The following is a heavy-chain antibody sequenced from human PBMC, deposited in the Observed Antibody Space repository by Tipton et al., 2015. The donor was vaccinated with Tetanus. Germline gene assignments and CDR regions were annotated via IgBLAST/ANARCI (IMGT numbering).Heavy chain of an antibody. CDR1: GGSICGSY. CDR3: AREVPAAGHFDS. CDR2: VYYNGNT. Sequence: GLVKPSETLSLTCTVSGGSICGSYWNWIRQPPGKGLEWIGYVYYNGNTHYNPALKSRVTISVDTSKNQFSLKLSSVTAADTAIYYCAREVPAAGHFDSWGQGTLVTVSS. V-gene: IGHV4-59*01. D-gene: IGHD2-2*01. J-gene: IGHJ4*02.